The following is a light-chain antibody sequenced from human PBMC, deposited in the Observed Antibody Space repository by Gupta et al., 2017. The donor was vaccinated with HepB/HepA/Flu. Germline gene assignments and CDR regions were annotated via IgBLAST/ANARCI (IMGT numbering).Light chain of an antibody. CDR2: DVS. CDR3: CSYTTSTTRV. J-gene: IGLJ2*01. V-gene: IGLV2-14*01. CDR1: SNDIGAYNY. Sequence: QSALTQPASVSGSPGPSITISCTGTSNDIGAYNYVSWYQQYPGKAPKLMIYDVSNRPSGVSNRFSGSKSGNTASLTISGLQAEDEADYYCCSYTTSTTRVFGGGTKLTVL.